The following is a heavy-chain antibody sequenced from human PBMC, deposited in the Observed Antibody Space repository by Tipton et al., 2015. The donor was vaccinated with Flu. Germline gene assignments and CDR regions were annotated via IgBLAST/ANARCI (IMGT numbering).Heavy chain of an antibody. CDR1: GGSISSYY. V-gene: IGHV4-59*01. CDR3: ARRTYYYDSSGSYFDY. CDR2: IYYSGST. Sequence: TLSLTCTVSGGSISSYYWSWIRQPPGKGLEWIGYIYYSGSTNYNPSLKSRVTISVDTSKNQFSLKLSSVTAANTAVYYCARRTYYYDSSGSYFDYWGQGTLVTVSS. D-gene: IGHD3-22*01. J-gene: IGHJ4*02.